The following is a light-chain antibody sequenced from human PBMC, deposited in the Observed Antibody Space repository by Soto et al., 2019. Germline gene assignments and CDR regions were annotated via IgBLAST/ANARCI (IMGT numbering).Light chain of an antibody. J-gene: IGKJ1*01. CDR2: GAS. V-gene: IGKV3-20*01. Sequence: EIVLTQSPGTLSLSPGERATLSCRATESVSSNYLAWYQQKPGQAPRVLIYGASIRATGIPDRFSGSGSETDFPLTISRLEPEDVALYYCQQYGTSPRTFGQGTKVEIK. CDR3: QQYGTSPRT. CDR1: ESVSSNY.